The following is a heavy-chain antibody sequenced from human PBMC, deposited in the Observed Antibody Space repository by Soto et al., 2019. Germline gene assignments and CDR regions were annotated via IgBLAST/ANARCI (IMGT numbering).Heavy chain of an antibody. J-gene: IGHJ4*02. D-gene: IGHD6-19*01. CDR1: GFTFSSYS. CDR3: ARDTGGSGWYHDY. V-gene: IGHV3-48*02. CDR2: ISSSSSTI. Sequence: GGSLRLSCAASGFTFSSYSMNWVRQAPGKGLEWVSYISSSSSTIYYADSVKGRFTISRDNAKNSLYLKMNSLRDEDTAVYYCARDTGGSGWYHDYWGQGTLVTVSS.